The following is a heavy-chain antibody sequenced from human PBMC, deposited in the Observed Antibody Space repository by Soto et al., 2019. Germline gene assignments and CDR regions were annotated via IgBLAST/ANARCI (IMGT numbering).Heavy chain of an antibody. D-gene: IGHD1-26*01. J-gene: IGHJ4*02. CDR1: GFTFSTYW. CDR2: INQDGSEK. CDR3: SGAESPDTAYFSLY. V-gene: IGHV3-7*03. Sequence: GGSLRLSCAASGFTFSTYWMDWVRQTPGKGLEWVANINQDGSEKNYVDSVKGRFTISRDNAQNTLYLQMNSLNIEDSAVYYCSGAESPDTAYFSLYWGQGTPVTVSS.